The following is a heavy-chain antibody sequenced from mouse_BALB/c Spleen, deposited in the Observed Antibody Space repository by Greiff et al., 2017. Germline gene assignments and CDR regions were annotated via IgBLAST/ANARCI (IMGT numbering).Heavy chain of an antibody. Sequence: QVQLQQPGAELVRPGASVKLSCKASGYTFTSYWINWVKQRPGQGLEWIGNIYPSDSYTNYNQKFKDKATLTVDKSSSTAYMQLSSPTSEDSAVYYCAFRENDYDEVPWFAYWGQGTLVTVSA. CDR1: GYTFTSYW. J-gene: IGHJ3*01. CDR2: IYPSDSYT. V-gene: IGHV1-69*02. CDR3: AFRENDYDEVPWFAY. D-gene: IGHD2-4*01.